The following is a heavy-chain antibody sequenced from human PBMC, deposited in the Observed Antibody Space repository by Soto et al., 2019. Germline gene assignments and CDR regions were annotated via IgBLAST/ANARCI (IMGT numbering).Heavy chain of an antibody. Sequence: QVQLVQSGVEVKKPGASVKVSCKASGYTFITYGISWLRQAPGQGPEWMGWISPYNGNTNYAQRVQGRVTMTTDTSTSTAYMELRSLXXXXXXXXXXXXXXXXXXXXRGNWFDPWGQGTLVTV. D-gene: IGHD3-10*01. J-gene: IGHJ5*02. CDR2: ISPYNGNT. CDR1: GYTFITYG. V-gene: IGHV1-18*01. CDR3: XXXXXXXXXXRGNWFDP.